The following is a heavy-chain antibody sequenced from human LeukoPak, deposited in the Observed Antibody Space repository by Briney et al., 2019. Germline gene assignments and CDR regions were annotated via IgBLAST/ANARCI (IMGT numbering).Heavy chain of an antibody. D-gene: IGHD1-14*01. CDR2: IAYDGSRA. CDR1: GFTFGGYG. V-gene: IGHV3-33*01. J-gene: IGHJ4*02. CDR3: TRYNNDHFDY. Sequence: GRSLRLSCAGSGFTFGGYGMHWFRQTPGKGLEGVAVIAYDGSRAFYADSVKGRFTISRDNSKNTMFVQMDDLTAEDTAVYYCTRYNNDHFDYWGQGTLVTVSS.